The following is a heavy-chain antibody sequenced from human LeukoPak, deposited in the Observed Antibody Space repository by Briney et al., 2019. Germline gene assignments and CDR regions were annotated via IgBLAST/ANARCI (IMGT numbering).Heavy chain of an antibody. CDR1: GYTFTGYY. V-gene: IGHV1-2*02. D-gene: IGHD6-13*01. Sequence: ASVKVSCKASGYTFTGYYMHWVRQAPGQGLEWMGWINPNSGGTNYAQKFQGRVTTTRDTSISTAYMELSRLRSDDTAVYYCARVSGSIAASDYWGQGTLVTVSS. J-gene: IGHJ4*02. CDR3: ARVSGSIAASDY. CDR2: INPNSGGT.